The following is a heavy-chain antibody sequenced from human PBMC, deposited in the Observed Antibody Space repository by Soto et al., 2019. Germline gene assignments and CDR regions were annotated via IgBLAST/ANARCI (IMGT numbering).Heavy chain of an antibody. D-gene: IGHD5-12*01. V-gene: IGHV1-69*13. CDR1: GGTFSSYA. J-gene: IGHJ4*02. CDR3: ASLEYGGYEFGNYFDY. CDR2: IIPIFGTA. Sequence: ASVKVSCKASGGTFSSYAISGVRQAPGQGLEWMGGIIPIFGTANNAQRFQGRVTITGDESTSTDYMELSILRSEDTAVYYCASLEYGGYEFGNYFDYWGQGTLVTVSS.